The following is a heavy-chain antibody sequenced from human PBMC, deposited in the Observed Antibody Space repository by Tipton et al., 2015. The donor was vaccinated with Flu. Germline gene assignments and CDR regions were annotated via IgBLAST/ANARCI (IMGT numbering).Heavy chain of an antibody. D-gene: IGHD3-3*01. CDR1: GFTFDDYA. CDR3: AKDVVFWSGYLYGMDV. Sequence: SLRLSCAASGFTFDDYAMHWVRQAPGKGLEWVSGISWNSGSIGYADSVKGRFTISRDNAKNSLYLQMNSLRAEDTALYYCAKDVVFWSGYLYGMDVWGQGTTVTVSS. V-gene: IGHV3-9*01. CDR2: ISWNSGSI. J-gene: IGHJ6*02.